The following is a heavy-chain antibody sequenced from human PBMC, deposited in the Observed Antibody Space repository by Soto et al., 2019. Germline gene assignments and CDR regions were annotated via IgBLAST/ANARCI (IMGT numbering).Heavy chain of an antibody. Sequence: PVESLKISCQVSGYTFTIYWIGWVRQIPGKGLEWMGIIYPRDSDTRYSPSFQGQVTISADQSINTAYLQWDSLKASDTAIYYCARPANTVADHFDLWGKGNTVTVSA. CDR3: ARPANTVADHFDL. D-gene: IGHD4-17*01. CDR2: IYPRDSDT. CDR1: GYTFTIYW. V-gene: IGHV5-51*01. J-gene: IGHJ6*04.